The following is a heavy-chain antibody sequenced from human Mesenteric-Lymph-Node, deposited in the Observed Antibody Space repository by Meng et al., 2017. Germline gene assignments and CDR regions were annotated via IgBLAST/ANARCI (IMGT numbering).Heavy chain of an antibody. CDR1: GGSISSGGYY. Sequence: QVQLEEPGPGLGKPSQTLSLPCTVSGGSISSGGYYWSWIRQHPGKGLEWIGYIHDSGSTYYNPSLKSRVTISADTSKNQFSLKLSSVTAADTAVYYCARASYGSGSPLGESWFDPWGQGTLVTVSS. V-gene: IGHV4-31*03. D-gene: IGHD3-10*01. CDR2: IHDSGST. CDR3: ARASYGSGSPLGESWFDP. J-gene: IGHJ5*02.